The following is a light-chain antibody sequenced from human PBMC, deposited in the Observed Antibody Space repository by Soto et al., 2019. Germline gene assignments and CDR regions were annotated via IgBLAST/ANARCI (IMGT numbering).Light chain of an antibody. CDR3: QQYNNWPPLYT. Sequence: IVMTQSPATLSVSPGERATLSCRASQSVNNNLAWYQQKPGQAPRLLIYGASSRATGIPARFSGSGSGTEFTLTITRLQSEDFAVYFCQQYNNWPPLYTFGQGTKLEIK. V-gene: IGKV3-15*01. J-gene: IGKJ2*01. CDR1: QSVNNN. CDR2: GAS.